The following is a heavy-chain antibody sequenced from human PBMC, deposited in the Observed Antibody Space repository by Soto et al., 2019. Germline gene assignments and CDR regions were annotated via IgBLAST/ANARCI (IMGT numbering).Heavy chain of an antibody. CDR3: ARYLLGHGNDIDY. CDR1: GSSISSSSYY. Sequence: SETLSLTCTVSGSSISSSSYYWGWNRQPPGKGLEWIGSIYYSGSTYYNPSLKSRVTISVDTSKNQFSLKLSSVTAADSAVYYCARYLLGHGNDIDYWGQGTLVTVSS. J-gene: IGHJ4*02. CDR2: IYYSGST. D-gene: IGHD2-8*01. V-gene: IGHV4-39*01.